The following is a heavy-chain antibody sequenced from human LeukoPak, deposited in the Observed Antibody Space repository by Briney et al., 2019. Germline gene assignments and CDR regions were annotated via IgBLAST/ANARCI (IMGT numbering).Heavy chain of an antibody. D-gene: IGHD6-13*01. CDR3: ARTPIIAAAGTGFDY. V-gene: IGHV1-8*02. CDR1: GGTFSSYA. CDR2: MNPNSGNT. Sequence: ASVKVSCKASGGTFSSYAINWVRQATGQGLEWMGWMNPNSGNTGYAQKFQGRVTMTRNTSISTSYMELSSLRSEDTAVYYCARTPIIAAAGTGFDYWGQGTLVTVSS. J-gene: IGHJ4*02.